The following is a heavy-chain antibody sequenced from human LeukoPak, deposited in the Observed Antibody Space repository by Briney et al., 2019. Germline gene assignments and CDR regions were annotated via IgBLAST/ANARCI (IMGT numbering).Heavy chain of an antibody. CDR3: ARHTGAAMGATTHPFDI. D-gene: IGHD1-26*01. V-gene: IGHV5-51*01. CDR1: GYSFTSYW. CDR2: IYPGDSDT. Sequence: GESLKISCKGSGYSFTSYWIGWVRQMPGKGLEWMGIIYPGDSDTRYSPSFQGQVTISADKSISTAYLQWNSLKASDTAMYYCARHTGAAMGATTHPFDIWGQGTMVTVSS. J-gene: IGHJ3*02.